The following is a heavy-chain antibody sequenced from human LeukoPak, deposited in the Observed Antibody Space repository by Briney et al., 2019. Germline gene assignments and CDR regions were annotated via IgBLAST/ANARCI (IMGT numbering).Heavy chain of an antibody. CDR2: ISAYNGNT. CDR3: AVAYYDYVWGSYLGD. V-gene: IGHV1-18*01. D-gene: IGHD3-16*02. J-gene: IGHJ4*02. CDR1: VYTFTSYG. Sequence: GASVKVSCKTSVYTFTSYGISWVRHAPGQGLEWMGWISAYNGNTNYAQKLQGRVTMTTDTSTSTAYMELRSLRSDDTAVYYWAVAYYDYVWGSYLGDWGQGTLVTVSS.